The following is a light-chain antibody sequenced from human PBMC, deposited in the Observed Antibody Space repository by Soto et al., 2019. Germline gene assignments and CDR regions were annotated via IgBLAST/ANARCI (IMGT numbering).Light chain of an antibody. Sequence: SVLTQPASVSGTPGQSITISCTGSNSDVGIYDFVSWYQHHPGRAPKLIVSEVSNRPSGVSNRFSGSKSGNTASLTISGLQSEDEADYYSISYTGDAFRYVFGSGTKVTV. V-gene: IGLV2-14*01. J-gene: IGLJ1*01. CDR1: NSDVGIYDF. CDR3: ISYTGDAFRYV. CDR2: EVS.